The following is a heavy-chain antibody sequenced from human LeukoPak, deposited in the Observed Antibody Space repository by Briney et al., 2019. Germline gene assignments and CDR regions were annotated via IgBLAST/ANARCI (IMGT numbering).Heavy chain of an antibody. CDR1: GFTFSSYA. CDR3: AKADSSGWYPVY. Sequence: GGSLRLSCAASGFTFSSYAMSWVRQAPGKGLEWVSVISGSGGSTYYADSVKGRFTISRDNPKNTLYLQMNSLRAEDTAVYYCAKADSSGWYPVYWGQGTLVTVSS. V-gene: IGHV3-23*01. J-gene: IGHJ4*02. CDR2: ISGSGGST. D-gene: IGHD6-19*01.